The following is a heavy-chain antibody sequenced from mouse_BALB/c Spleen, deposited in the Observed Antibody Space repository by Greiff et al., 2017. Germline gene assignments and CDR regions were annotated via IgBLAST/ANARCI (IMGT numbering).Heavy chain of an antibody. CDR3: ARDTTVVGYFDV. Sequence: VQLQQSGAELVRPGALVKLSCKASGFNIKDYYMHWVKQRPEQGLEWIGWIDPENGNTIYDPKFQGKASITADTSSNTAYLQLSSLTSEDTAVYYCARDTTVVGYFDVGGAGTTVTVSS. J-gene: IGHJ1*01. CDR2: IDPENGNT. V-gene: IGHV14-1*02. CDR1: GFNIKDYY. D-gene: IGHD1-1*01.